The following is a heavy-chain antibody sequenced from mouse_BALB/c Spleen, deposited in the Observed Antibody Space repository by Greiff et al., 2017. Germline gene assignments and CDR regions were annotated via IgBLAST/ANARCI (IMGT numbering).Heavy chain of an antibody. CDR3: ARRGIYYYGSSPMDY. V-gene: IGHV4-1*02. D-gene: IGHD1-1*01. J-gene: IGHJ4*01. Sequence: EVKLLESGGGLVQPGGSLKLSCAASGFDFSRYWMSWVRQAPGKGLEWIGEINPDSSTINYTPSLKDKFIISRDNAKNTLYLQMSKVRSEDTALYYCARRGIYYYGSSPMDYWGQGTSVTVSS. CDR2: INPDSSTI. CDR1: GFDFSRYW.